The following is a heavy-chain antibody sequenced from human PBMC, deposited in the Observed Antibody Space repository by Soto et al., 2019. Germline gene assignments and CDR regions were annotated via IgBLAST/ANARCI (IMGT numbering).Heavy chain of an antibody. CDR1: GNTFTTNG. Sequence: QVQLVQSGAEVKKPGASVKVSCKASGNTFTTNGFTWVRQAPGQGLEWMGWISADNGNTNYAQKLQGRVTMTTDTATGTAYMELRSLRSDDTAVYYCARRGVLPDYWGQGTLVTVSS. CDR2: ISADNGNT. CDR3: ARRGVLPDY. V-gene: IGHV1-18*01. D-gene: IGHD3-10*01. J-gene: IGHJ4*02.